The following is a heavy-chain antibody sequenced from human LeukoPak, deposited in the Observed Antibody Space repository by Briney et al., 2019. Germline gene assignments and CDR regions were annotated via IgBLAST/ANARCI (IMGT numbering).Heavy chain of an antibody. D-gene: IGHD2-2*01. Sequence: ASVKVSCKASGYTFTGYYMHWVRQAPGQGLEWMGWINPNSGGTNYAQKFQGRVTMTRDTSISTAYMELSRLRSDDTAVYYCARGYCSSTSCYSYYYCGMDVWGQGTTVTVSS. V-gene: IGHV1-2*02. CDR3: ARGYCSSTSCYSYYYCGMDV. CDR1: GYTFTGYY. CDR2: INPNSGGT. J-gene: IGHJ6*02.